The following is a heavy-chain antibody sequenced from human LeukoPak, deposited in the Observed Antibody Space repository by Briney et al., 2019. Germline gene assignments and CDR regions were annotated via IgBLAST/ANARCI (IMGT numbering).Heavy chain of an antibody. CDR3: ARDNYVKAAGVIWDAFDI. J-gene: IGHJ3*02. D-gene: IGHD3-10*01. Sequence: GGSLRLSCAASGFTFSSYAMHWVRQAPGKGLEWVAVISYDGSNKYYADSVKGRFTISRDNSKNTLYLQMNSLRAEDTAVYYCARDNYVKAAGVIWDAFDIWGQGTMVTVSS. CDR2: ISYDGSNK. V-gene: IGHV3-30*04. CDR1: GFTFSSYA.